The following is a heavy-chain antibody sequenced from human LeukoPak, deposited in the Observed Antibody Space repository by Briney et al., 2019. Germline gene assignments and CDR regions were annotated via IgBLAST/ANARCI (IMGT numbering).Heavy chain of an antibody. J-gene: IGHJ4*02. D-gene: IGHD3-22*01. V-gene: IGHV4-4*07. CDR2: IYSSGST. Sequence: SETLSLTCTVSGGSISSYYWSWIRQPPGKGLEWIGRIYSSGSTNYNPSLKSRVTMSVDTSKNQFSLKVSSVTAADTAMYYCARGDSSGFARPFDRWGQGTLVTVSS. CDR1: GGSISSYY. CDR3: ARGDSSGFARPFDR.